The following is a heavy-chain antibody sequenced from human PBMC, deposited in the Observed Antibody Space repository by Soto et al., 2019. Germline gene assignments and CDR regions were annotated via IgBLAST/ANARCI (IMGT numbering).Heavy chain of an antibody. CDR2: INPNSGGT. V-gene: IGHV1-2*04. CDR3: ARASLGIYGSGSYYRN. CDR1: GYTFTGYY. D-gene: IGHD3-10*01. Sequence: ASVKVSCKASGYTFTGYYMHWVRQAPGQGLEWMGWINPNSGGTNYAQKFQGWVTMTRDTSISTAYMEPSRLRSDDTAVYYCARASLGIYGSGSYYRNWGQGTLVTVSS. J-gene: IGHJ4*02.